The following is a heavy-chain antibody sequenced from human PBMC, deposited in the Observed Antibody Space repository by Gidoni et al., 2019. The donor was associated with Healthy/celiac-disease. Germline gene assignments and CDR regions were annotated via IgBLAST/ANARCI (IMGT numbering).Heavy chain of an antibody. CDR2: IYYSGST. V-gene: IGHV4-39*01. Sequence: QLQLQESGPGLVKPSETLSLTCTVSGGSISSSSYYWGWIRQPPGKGLEWIGSIYYSGSTYYNPSLKSRVTISVDTSKNQFSLKLSSVTAADTAVYYCARHVRKNNWFDPWGQGTLVTVSS. J-gene: IGHJ5*02. CDR1: GGSISSSSYY. D-gene: IGHD2-8*01. CDR3: ARHVRKNNWFDP.